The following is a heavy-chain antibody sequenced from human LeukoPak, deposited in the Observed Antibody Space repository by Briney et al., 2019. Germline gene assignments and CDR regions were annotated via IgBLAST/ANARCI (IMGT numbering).Heavy chain of an antibody. CDR3: AKDSLYDYVWGSLDY. J-gene: IGHJ4*02. D-gene: IGHD3-16*01. CDR1: GFTFRTYA. V-gene: IGHV3-23*01. Sequence: PGGSLRLSCVASGFTFRTYAMSWVRQAPGKGLEWVSGISDSGGTTYYVDSVKGRFTISRDNSKNTLYLQMNSLRAEDTAEYYCAKDSLYDYVWGSLDYWGQGTLVTVSS. CDR2: ISDSGGTT.